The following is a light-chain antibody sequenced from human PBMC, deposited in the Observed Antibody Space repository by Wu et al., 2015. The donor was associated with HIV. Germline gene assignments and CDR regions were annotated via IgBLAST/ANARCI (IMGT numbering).Light chain of an antibody. CDR2: GAS. Sequence: EIVMTQSPATLSVSPGERATLSCRASQSISSNLAWYQRKPGQAPRLLIYGASTRATGIPARFSGRGSGTEFTLTISSLQSEDFAVYYCQQYNNWPRSFGQGTKLEIK. J-gene: IGKJ2*03. V-gene: IGKV3-15*01. CDR3: QQYNNWPRS. CDR1: QSISSN.